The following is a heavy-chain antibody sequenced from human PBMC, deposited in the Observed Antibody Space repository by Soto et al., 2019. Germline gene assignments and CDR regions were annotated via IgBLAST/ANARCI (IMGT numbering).Heavy chain of an antibody. J-gene: IGHJ4*02. V-gene: IGHV6-1*01. CDR1: GDSVSSNSAA. CDR3: TREGLAASGSLDY. CDR2: TYYRSRWYN. Sequence: SQTLSLPCAISGDSVSSNSAAWNWIRQSPSRGLEWLGRTYYRSRWYNDYAVSVKSRITINPDTSKNQFSPQLNSVTPEDTAVYFCTREGLAASGSLDYWGQGTLVTVSS. D-gene: IGHD6-13*01.